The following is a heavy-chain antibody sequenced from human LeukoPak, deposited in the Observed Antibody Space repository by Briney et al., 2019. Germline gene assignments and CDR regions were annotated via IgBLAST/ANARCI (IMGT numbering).Heavy chain of an antibody. Sequence: GGSLRLSCAASGFTFSDYYMSWIRQAPGKGLEWVSYISSSGSTLYYADSVKGRFTISRDNAKNSLYLQMNSLRAEDTAVYYCARVNYYDSSGVLDYWGQGTLVTVSS. CDR2: ISSSGSTL. V-gene: IGHV3-11*01. D-gene: IGHD3-22*01. CDR1: GFTFSDYY. J-gene: IGHJ4*02. CDR3: ARVNYYDSSGVLDY.